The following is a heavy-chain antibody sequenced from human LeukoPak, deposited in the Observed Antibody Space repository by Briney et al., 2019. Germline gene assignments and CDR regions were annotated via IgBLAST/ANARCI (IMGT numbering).Heavy chain of an antibody. CDR2: VRSKANAT. CDR3: IRLYHDSSGYLTVEGY. J-gene: IGHJ4*02. D-gene: IGHD3-22*01. CDR1: GFTFSGSD. V-gene: IGHV3-73*01. Sequence: PGGSLKLSCAASGFTFSGSDMHWVRQASGKGLEWVGRVRSKANATAYAASVQGRFTVSRDDSKNTAYLQMNSLKTEDTAVYYCIRLYHDSSGYLTVEGYWGQGTLVTVSS.